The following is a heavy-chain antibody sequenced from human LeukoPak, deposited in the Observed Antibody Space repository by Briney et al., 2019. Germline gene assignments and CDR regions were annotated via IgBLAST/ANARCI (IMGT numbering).Heavy chain of an antibody. CDR2: ISRSSGTI. J-gene: IGHJ4*02. D-gene: IGHD1-1*01. CDR1: GFTFSSYG. CDR3: AGALNLLDPVTLDY. Sequence: GGSLRLSCAASGFTFSSYGMHWVRQAPGKGLEWVSYISRSSGTIYYADSVKGRFTISRDNAKNSLYLQMNSLRAEDTAVYYCAGALNLLDPVTLDYWGQGTLVTVSS. V-gene: IGHV3-48*01.